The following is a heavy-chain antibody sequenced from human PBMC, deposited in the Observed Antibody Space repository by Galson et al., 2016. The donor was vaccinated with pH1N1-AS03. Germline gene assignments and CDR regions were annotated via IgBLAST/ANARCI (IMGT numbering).Heavy chain of an antibody. CDR3: AYDSRGYDTLDI. CDR1: GITFGNHP. V-gene: IGHV3-21*01. J-gene: IGHJ3*02. Sequence: SLRLSCAASGITFGNHPMTWVRQAPGKGLEWVSSISSDPTYTYYADSVTGRFTISRDNAKNSLYLQLSSLRVEDTAVYYCAYDSRGYDTLDIWGQGTLVTVSS. D-gene: IGHD3-22*01. CDR2: ISSDPTYT.